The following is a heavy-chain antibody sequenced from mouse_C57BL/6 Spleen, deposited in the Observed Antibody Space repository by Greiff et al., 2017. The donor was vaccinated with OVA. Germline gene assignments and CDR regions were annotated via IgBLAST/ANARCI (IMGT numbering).Heavy chain of an antibody. J-gene: IGHJ2*01. V-gene: IGHV1-64*01. D-gene: IGHD1-1*01. Sequence: VQLQESGAELVKPGASVKLSCKASGYTFTSYWMHWVKQRPGQGLEWIGMIHPNSGSTNYNEKFKSKATLTVDKSSSTAYMQLSSLTSEDSAVYYCARGAYGSSYYFDYWGQGTTLTVSS. CDR1: GYTFTSYW. CDR2: IHPNSGST. CDR3: ARGAYGSSYYFDY.